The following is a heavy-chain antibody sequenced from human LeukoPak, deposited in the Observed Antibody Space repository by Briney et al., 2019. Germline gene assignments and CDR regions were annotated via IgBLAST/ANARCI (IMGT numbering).Heavy chain of an antibody. CDR2: IYYSGST. J-gene: IGHJ4*02. Sequence: PSETLSLTCTVSGGSISSYYWSWIRQPPGKGVEWIGYIYYSGSTNYNPSLKSRVTISVDTSKNQFSLKLSSVTAADTAVYYCAREKGSSSTPNGIDYWGQGTLVTVSS. D-gene: IGHD6-6*01. CDR3: AREKGSSSTPNGIDY. V-gene: IGHV4-59*01. CDR1: GGSISSYY.